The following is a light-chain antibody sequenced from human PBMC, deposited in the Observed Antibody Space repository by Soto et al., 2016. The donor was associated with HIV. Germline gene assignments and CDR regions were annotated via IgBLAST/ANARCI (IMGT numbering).Light chain of an antibody. CDR2: GKN. CDR1: TLRNFY. Sequence: SYELTQDPAVSVALGQTVRITCQGDTLRNFYASWYQQRPGQAPLLVIYGKNNRPSGIPDRFSGSTSGNIASLTITGTQANDEADYYCNSRDNTTNHLVFGGGTKLTVL. CDR3: NSRDNTTNHLV. J-gene: IGLJ2*01. V-gene: IGLV3-19*01.